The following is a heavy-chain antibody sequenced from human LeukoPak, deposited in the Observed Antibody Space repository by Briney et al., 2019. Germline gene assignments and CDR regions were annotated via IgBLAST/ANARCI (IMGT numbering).Heavy chain of an antibody. CDR3: ARDDSSSWANDY. CDR2: IYYSGST. J-gene: IGHJ4*02. Sequence: SETLSLTCTVSGGSISSYYWSWIRQPPGKGLEWIGYIYYSGSTNYNPSLKSRVTISVKTSKNQFSLKLSSVTAADTAVYYCARDDSSSWANDYWGQGTLVTVSS. V-gene: IGHV4-59*01. CDR1: GGSISSYY. D-gene: IGHD6-13*01.